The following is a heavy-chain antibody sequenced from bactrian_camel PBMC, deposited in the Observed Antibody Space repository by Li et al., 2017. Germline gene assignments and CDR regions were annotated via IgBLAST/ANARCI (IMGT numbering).Heavy chain of an antibody. CDR2: IDSIHKT. D-gene: IGHD2*01. Sequence: HVQLVESGGGSVQPGGSLRLSCVVSGAGSGYRRYCMAWFRQASEMEREAVAFIDSIHKTSYSDSVKGRFIISRDNAKFTFSLQMNSLKPEDTAMYYCAASVGGQYCSAPYLIRAQEKGAAYRGQGTQVTVS. CDR1: GAGSGYRRYC. V-gene: IGHV3S53*01. CDR3: AASVGGQYCSAPYLIRAQEKGAAY. J-gene: IGHJ4*01.